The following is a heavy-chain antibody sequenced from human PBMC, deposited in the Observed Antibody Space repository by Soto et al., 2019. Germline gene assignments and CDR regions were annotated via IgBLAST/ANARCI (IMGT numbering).Heavy chain of an antibody. D-gene: IGHD6-6*01. Sequence: AGESLKISFKGSGYSFTSYWIGWVRQMPGKGLEWMGIIYPGDSDTRYSPSFQGQVTISADKSISTAYLQWSSLKASDTAMYYCASYSSSPSYYYGMDVWGLGTTVTVSS. J-gene: IGHJ6*02. CDR3: ASYSSSPSYYYGMDV. CDR2: IYPGDSDT. CDR1: GYSFTSYW. V-gene: IGHV5-51*01.